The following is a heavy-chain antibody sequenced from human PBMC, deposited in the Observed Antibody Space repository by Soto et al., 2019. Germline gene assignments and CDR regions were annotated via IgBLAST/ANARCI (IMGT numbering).Heavy chain of an antibody. V-gene: IGHV4-39*01. CDR1: GASLTSNSHY. Sequence: SETLSLTCSVSGASLTSNSHYWGRIRQPPGRGREWIGSIYYSGSTYYNPSLQSRLTMSVDTSKNQFSLRLSSVTAADTAVYYCARHTRDSMLHDYGVDVWGQGTTVTVSS. CDR2: IYYSGST. CDR3: ARHTRDSMLHDYGVDV. D-gene: IGHD2-8*01. J-gene: IGHJ6*02.